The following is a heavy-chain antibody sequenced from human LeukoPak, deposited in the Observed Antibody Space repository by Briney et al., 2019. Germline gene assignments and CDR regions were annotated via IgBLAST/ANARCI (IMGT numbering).Heavy chain of an antibody. CDR3: VGTYDILTGYTPYFDY. V-gene: IGHV4-61*02. CDR2: IYTSGST. D-gene: IGHD3-9*01. Sequence: PSETLSLTCTVSGGSISSGSYYWSWIRQPAGKGLEWIGRIYTSGSTNYNPSLKSRVTISVDTSKNQFSLKLSSVTAADTAVYYCVGTYDILTGYTPYFDYWDQGTLVTVSS. CDR1: GGSISSGSYY. J-gene: IGHJ4*02.